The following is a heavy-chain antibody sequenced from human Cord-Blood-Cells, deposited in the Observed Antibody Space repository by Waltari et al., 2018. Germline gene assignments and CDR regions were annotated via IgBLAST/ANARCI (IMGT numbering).Heavy chain of an antibody. CDR2: IYYSGST. CDR1: GGSISSSSYY. D-gene: IGHD7-27*01. Sequence: QLQLQESGPGLVKPSETLSLTCTVSGGSISSSSYYWGWIRQPPGKGLEWIGSIYYSGSTYYNPSLKSRVTISVDTSKNQFSLKLSSVTAADTAVYYCARQGDKANWGYVLAYYFDYWGQGTLVTVSS. V-gene: IGHV4-39*01. CDR3: ARQGDKANWGYVLAYYFDY. J-gene: IGHJ4*02.